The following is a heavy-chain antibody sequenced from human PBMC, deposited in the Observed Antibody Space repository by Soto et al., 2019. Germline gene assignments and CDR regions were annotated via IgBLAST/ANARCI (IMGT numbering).Heavy chain of an antibody. CDR3: ARDLVTRVLDY. J-gene: IGHJ4*02. V-gene: IGHV4-31*03. D-gene: IGHD3-10*01. Sequence: PSETLSLSCTVSGGSISSGGYYWSWIRQHPGKGLEWIGYIYYSGSTYYNPALKSRVTISVDTSKNQFSLKLSSVTAADTAVYYCARDLVTRVLDYWGQGTLVTVSS. CDR1: GGSISSGGYY. CDR2: IYYSGST.